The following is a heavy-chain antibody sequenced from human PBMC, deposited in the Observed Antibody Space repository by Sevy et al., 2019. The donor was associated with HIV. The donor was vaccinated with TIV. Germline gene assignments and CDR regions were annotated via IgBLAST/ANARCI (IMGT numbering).Heavy chain of an antibody. V-gene: IGHV7-4-1*02. CDR1: GYTFTSYA. CDR2: INTNTGNP. CDR3: ARDRIAATIRWFDP. J-gene: IGHJ5*02. D-gene: IGHD6-25*01. Sequence: ASVKVSCKASGYTFTSYAMNWVRQAPGQGLEWMGWINTNTGNPTYARGFTGRFVFSLDTSVSTAYLQISSLKAEDTAVYYCARDRIAATIRWFDPWGQGTLVTVSS.